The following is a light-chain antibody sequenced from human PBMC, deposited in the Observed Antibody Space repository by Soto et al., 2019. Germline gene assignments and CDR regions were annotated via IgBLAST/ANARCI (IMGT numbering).Light chain of an antibody. J-gene: IGLJ2*01. CDR3: AEWDDSLSVI. Sequence: QSVLTQPPSASGTPGQTVTISCSRSIPNIGTNFVYWYQQLPGTAPKLLIYRNSLRPSGVPERFSGSKSGTSASLAISGLRSEDEANYYCAEWDDSLSVIFGGGTQLTVL. V-gene: IGLV1-47*01. CDR2: RNS. CDR1: IPNIGTNF.